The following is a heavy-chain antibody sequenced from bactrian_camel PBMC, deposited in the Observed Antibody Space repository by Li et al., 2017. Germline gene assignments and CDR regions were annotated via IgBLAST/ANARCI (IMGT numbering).Heavy chain of an antibody. Sequence: VQLVESGGGLVQPGGSLRLSCVASGDTFSSRCMGWFRQAPGKEREWVAGIYTVDSMTYYTDSVKGRFTISQDNAKNTMSLLMNSLKPEDTALYQCAADPRSCRVVVPAIVAAPAFPINYWGQGTQVTVS. CDR3: AADPRSCRVVVPAIVAAPAFPINY. V-gene: IGHV3S6*01. D-gene: IGHD2*01. CDR2: IYTVDSMT. CDR1: GDTFSSRC. J-gene: IGHJ4*01.